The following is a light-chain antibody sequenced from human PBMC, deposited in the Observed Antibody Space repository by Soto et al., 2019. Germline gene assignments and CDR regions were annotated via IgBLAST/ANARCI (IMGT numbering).Light chain of an antibody. CDR3: AAWDDSLNGRGV. CDR1: SSNIGSNT. Sequence: QSVLTQPPSASGTPGQRVTISCSGSSSNIGSNTVNWYQQLPGTAPQLLIYSNNQRPSGVPDRFSGSRSGTSASLAISGLQSEDEGDYYCAAWDDSLNGRGVFGGGTQLTVL. J-gene: IGLJ3*02. V-gene: IGLV1-44*01. CDR2: SNN.